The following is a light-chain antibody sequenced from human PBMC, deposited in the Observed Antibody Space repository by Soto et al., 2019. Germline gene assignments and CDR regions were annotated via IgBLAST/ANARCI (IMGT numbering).Light chain of an antibody. Sequence: QSVLTQPASVSGSPGQSITISCTGTSSDVGGYNYVSWYQQHPGKAPKLMIYEVSTRPSGVSYRFSGSKSGNAASLTISGLQAEDEADYYCSSYTSSSVLFGGGTKLTVL. J-gene: IGLJ2*01. CDR3: SSYTSSSVL. CDR1: SSDVGGYNY. V-gene: IGLV2-14*03. CDR2: EVS.